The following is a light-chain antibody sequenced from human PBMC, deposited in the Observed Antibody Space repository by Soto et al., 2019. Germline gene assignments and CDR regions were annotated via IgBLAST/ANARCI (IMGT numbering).Light chain of an antibody. Sequence: EIGLTKSPTTLSLSPGERATLSCRARQSVSSYLAWYQQKPGQAPRLLIYDASNRATGIPARFSGSGSGTDFTLTISSLEPEDFAVYYCQQRSNWPPAFGGGTKVDIK. CDR3: QQRSNWPPA. CDR1: QSVSSY. V-gene: IGKV3-11*01. J-gene: IGKJ4*01. CDR2: DAS.